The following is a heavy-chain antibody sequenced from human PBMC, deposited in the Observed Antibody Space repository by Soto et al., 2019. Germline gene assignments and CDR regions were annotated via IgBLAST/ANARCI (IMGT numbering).Heavy chain of an antibody. J-gene: IGHJ4*02. CDR3: ARAGYCSSTSCYYGGYYFDY. D-gene: IGHD2-2*03. V-gene: IGHV4-34*01. CDR1: GGSFSGYY. CDR2: INHSGST. Sequence: QVQLQQWGAGLLKPSETLSLTCAVYGGSFSGYYWSWIRQPPGKGLEWIGEINHSGSTNYNPSLKSRVTLSVDTSKNQFSLKLSSVTAADTAVYYCARAGYCSSTSCYYGGYYFDYWGQGTLVTVSS.